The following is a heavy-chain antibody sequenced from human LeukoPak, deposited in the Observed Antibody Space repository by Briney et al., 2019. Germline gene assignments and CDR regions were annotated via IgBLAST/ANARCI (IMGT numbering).Heavy chain of an antibody. J-gene: IGHJ4*02. D-gene: IGHD3-22*01. Sequence: PGRSLRLSCAASGFTFSSYSMNWVRQAPGKGLEWVSSISSSSSYIYYADSVKGRFTISRDNAKNSLYLQMNSLRAEDTAVYYCARDFSYDSSGYYYPWGQGTLVTVSS. V-gene: IGHV3-21*01. CDR1: GFTFSSYS. CDR2: ISSSSSYI. CDR3: ARDFSYDSSGYYYP.